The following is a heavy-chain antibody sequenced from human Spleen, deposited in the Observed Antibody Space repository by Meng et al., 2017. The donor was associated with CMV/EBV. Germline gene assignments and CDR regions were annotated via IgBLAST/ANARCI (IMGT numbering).Heavy chain of an antibody. CDR2: INPFDSST. CDR3: VREGSGYKYFDY. CDR1: GDTFSSHY. J-gene: IGHJ4*02. Sequence: QVQLVQSGAEVKQPGASIKLSCKASGDTFSSHYIHWVRQAPGQGLEWMGLINPFDSSTDYGRRFRGRVTVNRDTSTSTVYMELSSLRSEDTAIFYCVREGSGYKYFDYWGQGTLVTVSS. V-gene: IGHV1-46*01. D-gene: IGHD5-12*01.